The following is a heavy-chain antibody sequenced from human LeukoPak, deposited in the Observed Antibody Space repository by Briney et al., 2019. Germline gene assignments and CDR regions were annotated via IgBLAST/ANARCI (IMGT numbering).Heavy chain of an antibody. Sequence: SVKVSCKASGGTFSSYAISWVRQAPGQGLEWMGGIIPIFGTANYAQKFQGRVTITTDESTSTAYMELSSLRSEDTAVYYCAAGVAAAGTVPIYYYYMDVWGKGTTVTVSS. CDR2: IIPIFGTA. J-gene: IGHJ6*03. V-gene: IGHV1-69*05. CDR3: AAGVAAAGTVPIYYYYMDV. D-gene: IGHD6-13*01. CDR1: GGTFSSYA.